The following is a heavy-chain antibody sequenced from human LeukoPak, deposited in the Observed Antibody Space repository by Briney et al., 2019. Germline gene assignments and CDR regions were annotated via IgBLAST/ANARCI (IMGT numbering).Heavy chain of an antibody. CDR2: INPNSGGT. D-gene: IGHD2-2*01. J-gene: IGHJ4*02. Sequence: GASVKVSCKASGYTFTGYYMHWVRQAPGQGLEWMGWINPNSGGTNYAQKFQGRVTMTRDTSISTAYMELSRLRSDDTAVYYCARDICSSTSCYDYFGYWGQGTLVTVSS. V-gene: IGHV1-2*02. CDR3: ARDICSSTSCYDYFGY. CDR1: GYTFTGYY.